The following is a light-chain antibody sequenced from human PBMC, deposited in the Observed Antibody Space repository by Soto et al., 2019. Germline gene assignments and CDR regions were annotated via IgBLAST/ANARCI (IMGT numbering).Light chain of an antibody. J-gene: IGKJ1*01. CDR3: RQYGSSPPT. V-gene: IGKV3-20*01. CDR2: GAS. Sequence: EIVMTQSPATLSASPGERATLSCRASESVRSNLAWYQQKPGQAPRLLIYGASSRATGTPDRFSGSGAGTDFTLTINRLEPEDFALYYCRQYGSSPPTFGQGTKVDIK. CDR1: ESVRSN.